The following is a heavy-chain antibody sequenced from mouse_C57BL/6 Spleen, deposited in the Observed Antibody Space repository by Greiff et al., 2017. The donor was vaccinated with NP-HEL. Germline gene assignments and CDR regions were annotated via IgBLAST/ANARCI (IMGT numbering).Heavy chain of an antibody. V-gene: IGHV5-16*01. J-gene: IGHJ2*01. Sequence: EVKLVESEGGLVQPGSSMKLSCTASGFTFSDYYMAWVRQVPEKGLEWVANINYDGSSTYYLDSLKSRFIISRDNAKNILYLQMSSLKSEDTATYYFARDADHYGSSYDYWGQGTTLTVSS. D-gene: IGHD1-1*01. CDR2: INYDGSST. CDR1: GFTFSDYY. CDR3: ARDADHYGSSYDY.